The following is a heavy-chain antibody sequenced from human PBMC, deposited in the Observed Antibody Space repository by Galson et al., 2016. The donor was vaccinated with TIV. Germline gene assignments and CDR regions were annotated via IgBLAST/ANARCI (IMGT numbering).Heavy chain of an antibody. CDR2: FDPEQHKK. CDR1: GDSLSDLS. CDR3: ASVAWFPGLSLDN. Sequence: SVKVSCKVSGDSLSDLSMHWVRQAPGKGLEWMAGFDPEQHKKIYAQRLEGRVTLTDDTSTDTAFLELSSLSFEDTAVYYCASVAWFPGLSLDNWGQGALVIVSS. D-gene: IGHD2/OR15-2a*01. V-gene: IGHV1-24*01. J-gene: IGHJ4*02.